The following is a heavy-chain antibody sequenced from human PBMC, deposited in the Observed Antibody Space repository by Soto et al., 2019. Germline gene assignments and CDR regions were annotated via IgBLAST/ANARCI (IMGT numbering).Heavy chain of an antibody. V-gene: IGHV3-7*01. CDR3: ARDGRYCTWSDCRGDAFDV. CDR1: GFSFSSHW. D-gene: IGHD2-8*01. CDR2: IKEDGSQK. Sequence: EVQLVESGGGLVQPGGSLRLSCAASGFSFSSHWMTWVRQTPGMGLEWVANIKEDGSQKYYVDSVKGRFTILRDNANNSLSLQMNSLRVEDTAVYYCARDGRYCTWSDCRGDAFDVWGQGTVVTVSS. J-gene: IGHJ3*01.